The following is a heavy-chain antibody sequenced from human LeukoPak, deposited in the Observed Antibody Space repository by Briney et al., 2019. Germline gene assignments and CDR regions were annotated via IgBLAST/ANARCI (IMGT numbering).Heavy chain of an antibody. Sequence: GGSLRLSCAASGFTFSDYWMTWVRQAPGKGLEWVANIEQDSTETFYGASVKGRFTISRDNSKNSLYLQMDSLRVEDTAVYYCATSDATAGGPYWGLGTLVTVSS. CDR1: GFTFSDYW. V-gene: IGHV3-7*01. D-gene: IGHD6-13*01. J-gene: IGHJ4*02. CDR3: ATSDATAGGPY. CDR2: IEQDSTET.